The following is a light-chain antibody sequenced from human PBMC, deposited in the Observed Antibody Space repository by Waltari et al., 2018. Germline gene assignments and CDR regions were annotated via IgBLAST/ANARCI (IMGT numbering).Light chain of an antibody. V-gene: IGLV2-14*03. CDR1: SSDVGAYNY. CDR3: SSYRRSDIVV. Sequence: QSALTQPASVSGSPGQSLTISCTATSSDVGAYNYVSWYQHHPRKAPKIMIYDVNDRPSGVSNRFSGSKSGNTASLTISGLQAEDEADYYCSSYRRSDIVVFGGGTKLTVL. CDR2: DVN. J-gene: IGLJ2*01.